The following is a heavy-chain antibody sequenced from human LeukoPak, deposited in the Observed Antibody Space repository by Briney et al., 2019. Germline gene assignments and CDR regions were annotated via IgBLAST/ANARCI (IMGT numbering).Heavy chain of an antibody. V-gene: IGHV3-30*02. CDR2: IRYDGSNK. CDR1: GFTFSSYG. CDR3: ARSPYGSGSYQQSPFDY. D-gene: IGHD3-10*01. Sequence: PGGSLRLSCAASGFTFSSYGMHWVRQGPGKGLEWVAFIRYDGSNKNYADSVKGRFTISRDNSKNTLYLQMNSLRAEDTAVYYCARSPYGSGSYQQSPFDYWGQGTLVTVSS. J-gene: IGHJ4*02.